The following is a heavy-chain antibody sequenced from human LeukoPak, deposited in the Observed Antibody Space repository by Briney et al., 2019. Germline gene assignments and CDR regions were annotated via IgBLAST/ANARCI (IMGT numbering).Heavy chain of an antibody. CDR3: AREGLGSWDYYYYGMDV. V-gene: IGHV1-18*01. J-gene: IGHJ6*02. D-gene: IGHD6-13*01. CDR2: ISAYNGNT. Sequence: GASVKVSCKASGYTFTSYGISWVRQAPGQGLEWMGWISAYNGNTNYAQKLQGRVIMTTDTSTSTAYMELRSLRSDDTAVYYCAREGLGSWDYYYYGMDVCGQGTTVTVSS. CDR1: GYTFTSYG.